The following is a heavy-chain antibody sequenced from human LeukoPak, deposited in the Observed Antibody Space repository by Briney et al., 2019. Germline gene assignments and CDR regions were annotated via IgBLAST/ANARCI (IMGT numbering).Heavy chain of an antibody. Sequence: PSETLSLTCSASGISIRNGNFYWAWIRQSPGKGLEWIGSIYYSGRTYYNPSLMSRATMSVDTSKNQFSLKVKSVTAADTAVYYCARQNIAGNEVDFDYWGQGTLVVVSS. J-gene: IGHJ4*02. CDR1: GISIRNGNFY. CDR3: ARQNIAGNEVDFDY. D-gene: IGHD6-13*01. CDR2: IYYSGRT. V-gene: IGHV4-39*01.